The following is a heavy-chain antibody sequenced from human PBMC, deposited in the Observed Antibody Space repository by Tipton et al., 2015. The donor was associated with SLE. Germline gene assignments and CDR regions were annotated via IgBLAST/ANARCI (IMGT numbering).Heavy chain of an antibody. Sequence: TLSLTCTVSGGSISGYYWNWIRQPPGKGLEWVGYINYSGNTNYNPSLKSRVTISVDTSKTHISLRLTSVTAADTAVYYCARNYYDSSPVLLWGYWGQGTLVTVSS. CDR2: INYSGNT. CDR3: ARNYYDSSPVLLWGY. V-gene: IGHV4-59*01. J-gene: IGHJ4*02. D-gene: IGHD3-22*01. CDR1: GGSISGYY.